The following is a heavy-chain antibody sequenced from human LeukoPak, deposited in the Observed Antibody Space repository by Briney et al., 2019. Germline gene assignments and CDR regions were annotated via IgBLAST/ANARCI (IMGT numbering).Heavy chain of an antibody. CDR2: INPNSGGT. CDR3: ARGTTLTTLPYYYYYMDV. Sequence: ASVKVSCKAYGYTFTGYDLHWVRQAPGQGLEWMGWINPNSGGTNYAQKFQGRVTMTRDTSIGTAYMELSRLRSDDTALYYCARGTTLTTLPYYYYYMDVWGEGTTVTVSS. D-gene: IGHD4-17*01. J-gene: IGHJ6*03. V-gene: IGHV1-2*02. CDR1: GYTFTGYD.